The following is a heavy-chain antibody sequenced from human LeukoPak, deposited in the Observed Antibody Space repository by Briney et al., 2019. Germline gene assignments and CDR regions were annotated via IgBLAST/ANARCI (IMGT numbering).Heavy chain of an antibody. J-gene: IGHJ4*02. CDR3: ARDYSNDSKRYFDY. CDR1: GYTFTSFD. Sequence: ASVKVSCKVSGYTFTSFDINWVRQATGQGLEWMGWMNPNSGGTNYAQKFQGWVTMTRDTSISTAYMELSRLRSDDTAVYYCARDYSNDSKRYFDYWGQGTLVTVSS. CDR2: MNPNSGGT. D-gene: IGHD3-22*01. V-gene: IGHV1-2*04.